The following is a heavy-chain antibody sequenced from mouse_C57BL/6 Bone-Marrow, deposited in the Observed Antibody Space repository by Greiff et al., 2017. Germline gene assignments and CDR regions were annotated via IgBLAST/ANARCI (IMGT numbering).Heavy chain of an antibody. V-gene: IGHV5-4*01. CDR3: ARALWHWYFDV. D-gene: IGHD1-1*01. CDR2: ISDGGSYT. Sequence: EVQGMESGGGLVKPGGSLKLSCAASGFTFSSYAMSWVRQTPEKRLEWVATISDGGSYTYYPDNVKGRFTISRDNAKNNLYLQMSHLKSEDTAMYYCARALWHWYFDVWGTGTTVTVSS. CDR1: GFTFSSYA. J-gene: IGHJ1*03.